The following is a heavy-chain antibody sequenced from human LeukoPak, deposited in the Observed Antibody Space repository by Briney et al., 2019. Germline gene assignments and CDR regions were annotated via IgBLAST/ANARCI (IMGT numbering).Heavy chain of an antibody. V-gene: IGHV4-39*01. J-gene: IGHJ4*02. Sequence: SGTLSLTCTVSGGSISSSSYYWGWIRQPPGKGLEWIGSIYYSGSTYYNPSLKSRVTISVDTSKNQFSLKLSSVTAADTAVYYCAAYCSSTSCYTSSFDYWGQGTLVTVSS. CDR1: GGSISSSSYY. D-gene: IGHD2-2*02. CDR3: AAYCSSTSCYTSSFDY. CDR2: IYYSGST.